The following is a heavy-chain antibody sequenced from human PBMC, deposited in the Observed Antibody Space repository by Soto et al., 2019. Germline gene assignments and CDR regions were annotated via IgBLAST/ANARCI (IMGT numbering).Heavy chain of an antibody. CDR2: IWYDGSNK. V-gene: IGHV3-33*01. J-gene: IGHJ5*02. CDR1: GFTFSSYG. CDR3: ARDLTPRGVSWFDP. D-gene: IGHD3-10*01. Sequence: GGSLRLSCAASGFTFSSYGMHWVRQAPGKGLEWVAVIWYDGSNKYYADSVKGRFTISRDNSKNTLYLQMNSLRAEDTAVYYCARDLTPRGVSWFDPWGQGTLVTVSS.